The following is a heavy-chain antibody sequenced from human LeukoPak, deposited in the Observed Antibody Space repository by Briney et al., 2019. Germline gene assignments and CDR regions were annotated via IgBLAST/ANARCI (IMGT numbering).Heavy chain of an antibody. D-gene: IGHD3-10*01. J-gene: IGHJ4*02. V-gene: IGHV1-18*01. CDR3: ARDVSSLMDYGSGSSH. CDR2: ISAYNGNT. Sequence: ASVTVSCKASGYTFTSYCIRWVRQAPGQGLDWMGWISAYNGNTNYAQKLQGRVTMTTDTSTSTAYMELRSLRSDDTAVYYCARDVSSLMDYGSGSSHWGQGTLVTVSS. CDR1: GYTFTSYC.